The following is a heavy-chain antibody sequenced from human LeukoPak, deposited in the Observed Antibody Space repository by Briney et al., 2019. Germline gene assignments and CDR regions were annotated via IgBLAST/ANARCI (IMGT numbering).Heavy chain of an antibody. J-gene: IGHJ4*02. CDR2: ISPDRGST. CDR1: GYSFSDHH. V-gene: IGHV1-46*01. Sequence: GASVKVSCKASGYSFSDHHMHWVRQAPGQGLEWMGKISPDRGSTTYAQKFQDRVTMTRDTSTSTAYMELNSLRSEDTAVYYCARDTYGSDYWGQGTLVTVSS. CDR3: ARDTYGSDY. D-gene: IGHD3-10*01.